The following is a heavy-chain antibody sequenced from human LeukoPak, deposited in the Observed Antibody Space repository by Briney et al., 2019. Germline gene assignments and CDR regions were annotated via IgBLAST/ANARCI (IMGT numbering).Heavy chain of an antibody. Sequence: PSETLSLTCTVSGVPINSYYWSWLRQPPGKGLEWIGYIYYSGRNNYNPSLKSRVTISVDTSKNQFSLKLTSVTAADTAVYYCARSIAVAGNDAFDIWGRGTMVTVSS. D-gene: IGHD6-19*01. CDR2: IYYSGRN. CDR3: ARSIAVAGNDAFDI. CDR1: GVPINSYY. J-gene: IGHJ3*02. V-gene: IGHV4-59*01.